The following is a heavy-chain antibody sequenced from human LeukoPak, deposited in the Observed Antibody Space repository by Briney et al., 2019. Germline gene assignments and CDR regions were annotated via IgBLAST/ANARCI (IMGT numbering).Heavy chain of an antibody. CDR2: ISPNSGDT. D-gene: IGHD1-26*01. CDR3: ARARQGASTYAFDI. V-gene: IGHV1-2*02. J-gene: IGHJ3*02. Sequence: ASVKVSCKASGYTFTGHYMQWVRQAPGQGLEWMGWISPNSGDTLHAQKFQGRVTMARDTSINTAYMELSNLRSDDTAVYYCARARQGASTYAFDIWGQGTMVTVSS. CDR1: GYTFTGHY.